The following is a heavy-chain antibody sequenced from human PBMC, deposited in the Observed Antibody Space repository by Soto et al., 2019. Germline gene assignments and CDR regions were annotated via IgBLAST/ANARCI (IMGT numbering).Heavy chain of an antibody. CDR3: ASGSTIFGVVIKPYYYYYYMDV. J-gene: IGHJ6*03. D-gene: IGHD3-3*01. CDR2: IKQDGSEK. Sequence: GGSLRLSCAASGFTFSSYWMSWVRQAPGKGLEWVANIKQDGSEKYYVDSVKGRFTISRDNAKNSLYLQMNSLRAEDTAVYYCASGSTIFGVVIKPYYYYYYMDVWGKGTTVTVSS. CDR1: GFTFSSYW. V-gene: IGHV3-7*01.